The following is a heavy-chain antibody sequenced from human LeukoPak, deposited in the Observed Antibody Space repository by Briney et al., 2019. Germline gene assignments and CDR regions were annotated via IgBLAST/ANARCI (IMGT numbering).Heavy chain of an antibody. CDR3: ARDGAVRGYSGYYFDY. CDR1: GCSIRSYC. CDR2: ICPSRSS. V-gene: IGHV4-4*08. D-gene: IGHD5-12*01. J-gene: IGHJ4*02. Sequence: WETLSLTCTVSGCSIRSYCWNWLRQAPGKGLAWIGSICPSRSSNYYLSLMRGVTISLDTSMNQFSLKPSSMTAADTAVYYCARDGAVRGYSGYYFDYWGQGTLVTVSS.